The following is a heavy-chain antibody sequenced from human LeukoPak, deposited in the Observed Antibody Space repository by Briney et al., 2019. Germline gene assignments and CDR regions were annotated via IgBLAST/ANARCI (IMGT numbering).Heavy chain of an antibody. Sequence: KPSETLSLTCTVSGGSMSSSSYYWGWIRQSPGKGLEWIGSIYYSGANHYDPSLKSRVTMSVDTSKNQFSMKLTSVTATDTAVYYCVRVRGYWLVRGYLDYWGQGTQVTVSS. CDR1: GGSMSSSSYY. D-gene: IGHD6-19*01. CDR2: IYYSGAN. CDR3: VRVRGYWLVRGYLDY. V-gene: IGHV4-39*02. J-gene: IGHJ4*02.